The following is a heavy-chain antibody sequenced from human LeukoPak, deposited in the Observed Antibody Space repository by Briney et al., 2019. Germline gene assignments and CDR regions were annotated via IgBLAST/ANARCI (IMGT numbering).Heavy chain of an antibody. D-gene: IGHD1-26*01. CDR3: ARDWEGATL. J-gene: IGHJ4*02. V-gene: IGHV1-69*05. CDR2: IIPIFGTA. CDR1: GGTFSSYA. Sequence: SVKVSCKSSGGTFSSYAISWLRQAPGQGLEWMGGIIPIFGTANYAQKFQDRVTITTDESTSTAYMELSSLRCEDTAVYYCARDWEGATLWGQGTLVTVPS.